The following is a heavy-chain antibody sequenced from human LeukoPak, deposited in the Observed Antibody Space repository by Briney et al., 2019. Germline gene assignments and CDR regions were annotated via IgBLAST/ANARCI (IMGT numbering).Heavy chain of an antibody. Sequence: SETLSLTCTVSGGSISGFYWSWIRQPPGKGLEWIGYIHSSGSTNSNPSLKSRITISLDTSKSQFSLKMTSVTAADTAVYYCARQSRGASGTLDFRGQGTLVSVSS. D-gene: IGHD3-10*01. V-gene: IGHV4-4*09. CDR1: GGSISGFY. CDR3: ARQSRGASGTLDF. CDR2: IHSSGST. J-gene: IGHJ4*02.